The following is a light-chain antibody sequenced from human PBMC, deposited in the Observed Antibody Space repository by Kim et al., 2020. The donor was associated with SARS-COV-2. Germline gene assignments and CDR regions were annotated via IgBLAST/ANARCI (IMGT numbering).Light chain of an antibody. Sequence: GQAKSMSSKGTSREIGDYKYVGWEGKHPGKAPRLLINGVTERPSGISNSWSGSKSGNTASLTISGLQAEDEADYYCNSYSGGNTLVFGTGTKVTVL. V-gene: IGLV2-14*03. CDR2: GVT. CDR3: NSYSGGNTLV. J-gene: IGLJ1*01. CDR1: SREIGDYKY.